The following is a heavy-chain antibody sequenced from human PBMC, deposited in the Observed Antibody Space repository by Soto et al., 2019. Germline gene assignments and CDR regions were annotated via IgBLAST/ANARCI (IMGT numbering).Heavy chain of an antibody. CDR2: INHSGST. CDR1: GGSFSGYY. J-gene: IGHJ5*02. Sequence: SETLSLTCAVYGGSFSGYYWSWTRQPPGKGLEWIGEINHSGSTNYNPSLKSRVTISVDTSKNQFSLKLSSVTAADTAVYYCARLQYSSGWYGWFDPWGQGTLVTVSS. CDR3: ARLQYSSGWYGWFDP. D-gene: IGHD6-19*01. V-gene: IGHV4-34*01.